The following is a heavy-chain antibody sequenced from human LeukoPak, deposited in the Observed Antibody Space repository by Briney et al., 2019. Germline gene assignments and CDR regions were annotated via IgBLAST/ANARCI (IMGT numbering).Heavy chain of an antibody. D-gene: IGHD5-18*01. V-gene: IGHV4-4*09. Sequence: SETLSLTCTVSGGSISSYYWSWIRQPPGKGLEWIGYIYTSGSTNYNPSLKSRVTISVDTSKNQFSLKLSSVTAADTAVYYCARYKGGYSYGPEHYYYYGMDVWGQGTTVTVSS. CDR1: GGSISSYY. J-gene: IGHJ6*02. CDR2: IYTSGST. CDR3: ARYKGGYSYGPEHYYYYGMDV.